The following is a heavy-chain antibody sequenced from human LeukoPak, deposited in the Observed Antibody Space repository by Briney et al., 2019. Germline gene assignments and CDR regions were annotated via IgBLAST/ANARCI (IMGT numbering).Heavy chain of an antibody. CDR3: ARGPPNWGYDY. D-gene: IGHD7-27*01. CDR2: MSPNSGDT. J-gene: IGHJ4*02. CDR1: GYTFTSYD. Sequence: ASVTVSCKASGYTFTSYDFNWVRQATGQRPEWMGWMSPNSGDTGYAQKFQDRVTMTRNTSISTAYMELSSLRSDDTAVYYCARGPPNWGYDYWGPGTLVAVSS. V-gene: IGHV1-8*01.